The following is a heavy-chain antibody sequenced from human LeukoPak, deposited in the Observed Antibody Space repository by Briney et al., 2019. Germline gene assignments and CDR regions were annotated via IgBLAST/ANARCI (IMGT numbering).Heavy chain of an antibody. CDR1: GYTFTSYG. J-gene: IGHJ4*02. V-gene: IGHV1-18*01. D-gene: IGHD3-22*01. CDR2: ISAYNGNT. Sequence: ASVKVSCKASGYTFTSYGISWVRQAPGQGLEWMGWISAYNGNTNYAQKLQGRVTMTTDTSTSTAYMELRSLRSDDTAVYYCARVEDYYDSSGYYYFDYWGKGTLVTVSS. CDR3: ARVEDYYDSSGYYYFDY.